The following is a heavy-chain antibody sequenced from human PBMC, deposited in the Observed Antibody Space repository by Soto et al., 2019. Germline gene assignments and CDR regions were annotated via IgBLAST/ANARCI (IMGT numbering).Heavy chain of an antibody. CDR3: ARGPGQLVRIYYYGMDV. Sequence: PSETLSLTCAVYGGSFSGYYWSWIRQPPGKGLEWIGEINHSGSTNYNPSLKSRVTISVDTSKNQFSLKLSSVTAADTAVYYCARGPGQLVRIYYYGMDVWGQGTTVTVSS. CDR2: INHSGST. CDR1: GGSFSGYY. D-gene: IGHD6-13*01. V-gene: IGHV4-34*01. J-gene: IGHJ6*02.